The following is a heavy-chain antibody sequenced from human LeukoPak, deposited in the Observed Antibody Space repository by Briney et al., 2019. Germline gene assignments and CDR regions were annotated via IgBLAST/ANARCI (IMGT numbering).Heavy chain of an antibody. D-gene: IGHD2-15*01. J-gene: IGHJ6*02. CDR3: ALYCRLSSNCGYYGMDV. CDR2: VSFSGST. Sequence: NPSETLSLTCIVSGGSINNYYWSWLRQPPGKGLEWIGEVSFSGSTNYNPSLTSRVTISADTSKNQFSLKLSSVTAADTAVYYCALYCRLSSNCGYYGMDVWGQGTTVTVSS. CDR1: GGSINNYY. V-gene: IGHV4-59*08.